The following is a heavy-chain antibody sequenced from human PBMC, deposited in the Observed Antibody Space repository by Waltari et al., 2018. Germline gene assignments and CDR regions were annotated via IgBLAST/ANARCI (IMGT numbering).Heavy chain of an antibody. J-gene: IGHJ6*02. Sequence: QVQLQESGPGLVKPSETLSLTCTVSGGSISSYYWSWIRQPPGKGLEWIGYIYYSGSINYNPSLKSRVTISVDTSKNQFSLKLSSVTAADTAVYYCARAADPDPYYYYGMDVWGQGTTVTVSS. CDR1: GGSISSYY. CDR3: ARAADPDPYYYYGMDV. V-gene: IGHV4-59*01. CDR2: IYYSGSI.